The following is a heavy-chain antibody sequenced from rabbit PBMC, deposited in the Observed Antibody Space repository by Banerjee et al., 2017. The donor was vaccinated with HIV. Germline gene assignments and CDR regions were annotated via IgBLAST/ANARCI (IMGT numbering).Heavy chain of an antibody. Sequence: QEQLEESGGDLVKPEASLTLTCTASGFDFSSNAMCWVRQAPGKGLEWIGCIDTSSGSTWYASWAKGRFTISKTSSTTVTLQMTSLTAADTATYFCARDLAGVIGWNFNLWGPGTLVTVS. J-gene: IGHJ4*01. CDR1: GFDFSSNA. V-gene: IGHV1S45*01. CDR3: ARDLAGVIGWNFNL. CDR2: IDTSSGST. D-gene: IGHD4-1*01.